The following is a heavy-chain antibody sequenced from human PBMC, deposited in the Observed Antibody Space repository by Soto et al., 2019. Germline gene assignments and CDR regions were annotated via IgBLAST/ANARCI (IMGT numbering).Heavy chain of an antibody. D-gene: IGHD3-16*01. Sequence: GESLKISCKGSGYSFSTYWIAWVRQMPGKGLEWMGIIYPGDSDTRYSLSLQGQVTISAGKSISTAYLQWSSLKASDTAIYYCARRPPEGGTMDVWGQGTTVTVSS. CDR2: IYPGDSDT. J-gene: IGHJ6*02. V-gene: IGHV5-51*01. CDR3: ARRPPEGGTMDV. CDR1: GYSFSTYW.